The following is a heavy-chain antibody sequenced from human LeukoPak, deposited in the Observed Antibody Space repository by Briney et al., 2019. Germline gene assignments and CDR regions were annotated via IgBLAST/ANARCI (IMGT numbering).Heavy chain of an antibody. J-gene: IGHJ4*02. V-gene: IGHV1-46*01. Sequence: ASVTVSFTVSGYSFTSNYIHRVRQAPGQGLEWMGMIYPRDGSTSYTQRFQDRVTVTRDTSTSTVHMELSGLRSEDTAVYYCARDQEGFDYWGQGTLVTVSS. CDR2: IYPRDGST. CDR1: GYSFTSNY. CDR3: ARDQEGFDY.